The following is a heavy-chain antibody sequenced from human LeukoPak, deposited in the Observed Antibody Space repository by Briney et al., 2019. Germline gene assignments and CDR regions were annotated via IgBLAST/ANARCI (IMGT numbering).Heavy chain of an antibody. V-gene: IGHV3-53*01. CDR1: GFTVSSNY. J-gene: IGHJ4*02. CDR3: ARGAMVRGVPLDY. CDR2: IYSGGST. Sequence: GGSLRLSCAASGFTVSSNYMSWVRQAPGKGLEWVSVIYSGGSTYYADSVKGRFTISRDNSKNTLYLQMNSLRAEDTAVYYCARGAMVRGVPLDYWGQGTLVTVSS. D-gene: IGHD3-10*01.